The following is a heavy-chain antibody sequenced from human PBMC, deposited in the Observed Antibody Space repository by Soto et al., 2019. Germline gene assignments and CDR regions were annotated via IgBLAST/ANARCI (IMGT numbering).Heavy chain of an antibody. CDR2: IYYSGST. CDR1: GGSISSYY. D-gene: IGHD4-17*01. V-gene: IGHV4-59*01. Sequence: SETLSLTCTVSGGSISSYYWSWIRQPPGKGLEWIGYIYYSGSTNYNPSLKSRVTISVDTSKNQFSLKLSSVTAADTAVYYCARDPDGDYYFDYWGQGTLVTVSS. CDR3: ARDPDGDYYFDY. J-gene: IGHJ4*02.